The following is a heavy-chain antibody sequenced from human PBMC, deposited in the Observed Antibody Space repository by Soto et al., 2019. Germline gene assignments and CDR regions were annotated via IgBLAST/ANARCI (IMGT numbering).Heavy chain of an antibody. CDR2: FESGGSI. V-gene: IGHV3-53*01. CDR1: WFSVRTNY. D-gene: IGHD2-21*02. CDR3: ARAGVTPDFFDY. Sequence: VGSLRLSCAASWFSVRTNYVSWVRQSPGKGLEWVSVFESGGSIYYADSVKGRFIISRDYAKNTVYLQMNSLRAEDTAVYYCARAGVTPDFFDYWGQGTLVTVSS. J-gene: IGHJ4*02.